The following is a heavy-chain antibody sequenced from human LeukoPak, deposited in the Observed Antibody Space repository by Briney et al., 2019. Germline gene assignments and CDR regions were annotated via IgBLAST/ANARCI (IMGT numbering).Heavy chain of an antibody. CDR3: AREYGSSSWYRY. Sequence: GASVKVSCTASGGTFSSYAISWVRQAPGQGLEWMGGIIPIFGTANYAQKFQGRVTITTDESTSTAYMELSSLRSEDTAVYYCAREYGSSSWYRYWGQGTLVTVSS. CDR2: IIPIFGTA. J-gene: IGHJ4*02. D-gene: IGHD6-13*01. V-gene: IGHV1-69*05. CDR1: GGTFSSYA.